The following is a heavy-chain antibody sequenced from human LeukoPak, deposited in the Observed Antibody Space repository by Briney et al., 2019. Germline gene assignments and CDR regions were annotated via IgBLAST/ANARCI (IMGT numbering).Heavy chain of an antibody. J-gene: IGHJ4*02. V-gene: IGHV3-15*01. Sequence: GGSLRLSCAASGFTFSSYAMHWVRQAPGKGLEWVGRIKSKTDGGTTDYAAPVKGRFTISRDDSKNTLYLQMNSLKTEDTAVYYCTTFPSQLWLFGDGFWGQGTLVTVSS. D-gene: IGHD5-18*01. CDR3: TTFPSQLWLFGDGF. CDR2: IKSKTDGGTT. CDR1: GFTFSSYA.